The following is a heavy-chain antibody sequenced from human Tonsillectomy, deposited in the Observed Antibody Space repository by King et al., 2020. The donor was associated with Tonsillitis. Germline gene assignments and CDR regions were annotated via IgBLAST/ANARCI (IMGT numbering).Heavy chain of an antibody. CDR1: GFTFSSYE. CDR3: ARISTTSSLAFDI. Sequence: VQLVESGGGLVQPGGSLRLSCAASGFTFSSYEMNWVRQAPGKGLEWVSYISSSGSTIYNTDSVKGRFTISRDNAKNSPYLQMNSLRAEDTAVYYCARISTTSSLAFDIWGQGTMVTVAS. CDR2: ISSSGSTI. V-gene: IGHV3-48*03. D-gene: IGHD2-2*01. J-gene: IGHJ3*02.